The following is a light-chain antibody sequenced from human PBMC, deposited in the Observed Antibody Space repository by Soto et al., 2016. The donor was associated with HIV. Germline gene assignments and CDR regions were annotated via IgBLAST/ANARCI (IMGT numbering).Light chain of an antibody. CDR1: RIGSKS. V-gene: IGLV3-21*03. CDR3: QVWDGSSDQKV. Sequence: SYELTQPPSVSVAPGKTAKFTCGGDRIGSKSVHWFQQKPGQAPKLVVYDDSDRPSGIPERFSGSNSGNTATLTISRVDAGDEADYYCQVWDGSSDQKVFGGGTKLTVL. J-gene: IGLJ3*02. CDR2: DDS.